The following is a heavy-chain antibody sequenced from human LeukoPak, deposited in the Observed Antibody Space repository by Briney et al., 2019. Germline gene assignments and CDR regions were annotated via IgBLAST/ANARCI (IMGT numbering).Heavy chain of an antibody. CDR1: GFTFSSYW. J-gene: IGHJ4*02. CDR3: AASWVYDSSGYCYY. V-gene: IGHV3-7*03. CDR2: IKQDGSEK. Sequence: GGSLRLSCAVSGFTFSSYWMSWVRQAPGKGLEWVANIKQDGSEKNYVDSVKGRFTISRDNAKKSLYLQMNSLRGEDTAVYYCAASWVYDSSGYCYYWGQGTLVTVSS. D-gene: IGHD3-22*01.